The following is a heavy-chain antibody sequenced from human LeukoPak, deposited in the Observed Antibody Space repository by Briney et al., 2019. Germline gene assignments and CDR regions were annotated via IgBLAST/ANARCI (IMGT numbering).Heavy chain of an antibody. D-gene: IGHD6-13*01. V-gene: IGHV3-30-3*02. CDR2: ISYDGSNK. CDR3: AKSLSSSWTSYFDY. J-gene: IGHJ4*02. Sequence: GGSLRLSCAASGFTFSSYAMHWVRQAPGKGLEWVAVISYDGSNKYYADSVKGRFTISRDNSKNTLYLQMNSLRAEDTAVYYCAKSLSSSWTSYFDYWGQGTLVTVSS. CDR1: GFTFSSYA.